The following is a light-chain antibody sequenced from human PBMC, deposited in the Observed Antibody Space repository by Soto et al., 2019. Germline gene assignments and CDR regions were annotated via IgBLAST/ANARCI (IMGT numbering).Light chain of an antibody. V-gene: IGKV1-39*01. Sequence: DLQMTQSPSSLSASVGDRVTITCRASQTITTYLNWYQQKPGKAPELLIHGASSLQSGVPSRFSGSASGTDFTITISSLQPEDFATYYGQQSYGTPQTFGQGTKVDIK. CDR1: QTITTY. CDR3: QQSYGTPQT. J-gene: IGKJ1*01. CDR2: GAS.